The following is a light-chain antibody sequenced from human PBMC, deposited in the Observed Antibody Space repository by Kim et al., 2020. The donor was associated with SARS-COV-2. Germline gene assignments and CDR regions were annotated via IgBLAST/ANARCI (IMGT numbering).Light chain of an antibody. CDR3: QTWGTGIV. CDR2: LNSDGSH. V-gene: IGLV4-69*01. J-gene: IGLJ3*02. CDR1: SGHSSYA. Sequence: QPVLTQSPSASASLGASVKLTCTLSSGHSSYAIAWHQQQPEKGPRYLMKLNSDGSHSKGDGLPDRFSGSSSGAERYLTISSLQSEDEADYYCQTWGTGIVFGGGTQLTVL.